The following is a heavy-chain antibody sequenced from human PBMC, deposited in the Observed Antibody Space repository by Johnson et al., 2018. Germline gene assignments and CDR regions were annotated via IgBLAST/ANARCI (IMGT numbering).Heavy chain of an antibody. CDR3: ARPGSAAGFYDAFDI. D-gene: IGHD6-13*01. CDR2: ISSSSSYI. J-gene: IGHJ3*02. Sequence: VQLVQSGGGVVQPGRSLRLSCAASGFTFSNAWMNWVRQAPGKGLEWVSSISSSSSYIYYADSVKGRFTISRDNAKNSLYLQMNSLRAEDTALYHCARPGSAAGFYDAFDIWGQGTMVTVSS. CDR1: GFTFSNAW. V-gene: IGHV3-21*04.